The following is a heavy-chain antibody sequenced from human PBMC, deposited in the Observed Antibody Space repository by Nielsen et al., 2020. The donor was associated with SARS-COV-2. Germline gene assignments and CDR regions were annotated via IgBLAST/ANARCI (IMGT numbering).Heavy chain of an antibody. V-gene: IGHV3-9*01. CDR2: ISWNSGSI. Sequence: WIRQPPGKGLEWVSGISWNSGSIGYADSVKGRFTISRDNAKNSLYLQMNSLRAEDTALYYCAKGGRSSSWRPYYYGMDVWGQGTTVTVSS. J-gene: IGHJ6*02. D-gene: IGHD6-13*01. CDR3: AKGGRSSSWRPYYYGMDV.